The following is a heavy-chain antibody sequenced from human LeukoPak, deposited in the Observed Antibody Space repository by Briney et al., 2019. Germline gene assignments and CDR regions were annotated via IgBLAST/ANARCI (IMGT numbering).Heavy chain of an antibody. D-gene: IGHD3-22*01. CDR1: GYTFTSYD. Sequence: EASVKVSCKASGYTFTSYDINWVRQATGQGLEWMGWMNPNNGNTGYAQRFQGRVTLTRDTSISTAYMELSSLRSEDTAVYFCARGFLDYDSSDYAFSYYWGQGTLVTVSS. CDR2: MNPNNGNT. V-gene: IGHV1-8*01. CDR3: ARGFLDYDSSDYAFSYY. J-gene: IGHJ4*02.